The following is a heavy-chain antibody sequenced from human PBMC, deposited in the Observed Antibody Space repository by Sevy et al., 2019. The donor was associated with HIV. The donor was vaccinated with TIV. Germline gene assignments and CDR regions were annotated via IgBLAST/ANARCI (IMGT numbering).Heavy chain of an antibody. J-gene: IGHJ4*02. CDR1: GFTFSTYG. Sequence: GESLKISCEASGFTFSTYGMHWVRQAPGKGLEWVAFIRYDESEQYCADSVKGRCTISRDNSKSTLYLRLSSLRDEDTAVYYCAKDPRPSHRIPTFGGVDYFEYWGQGTLVTVSS. CDR2: IRYDESEQ. V-gene: IGHV3-30*02. D-gene: IGHD3-3*01. CDR3: AKDPRPSHRIPTFGGVDYFEY.